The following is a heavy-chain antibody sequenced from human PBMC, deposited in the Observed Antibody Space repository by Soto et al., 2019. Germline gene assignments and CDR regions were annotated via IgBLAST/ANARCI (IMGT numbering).Heavy chain of an antibody. CDR2: LSRGDER. D-gene: IGHD3-16*01. V-gene: IGHV4-4*02. Sequence: QVQLQESGPGLVKPSETLSLTCTVSGAPITTTKWWAWVRLPPGKGLEWIGELSRGDERSSNPCPEGRVTMSLDKSNKPLSRKRNSVTAADTAIYYCATQTISYTWGVWGRGTAVTVSS. CDR3: ATQTISYTWGV. CDR1: GAPITTTKW. J-gene: IGHJ6*02.